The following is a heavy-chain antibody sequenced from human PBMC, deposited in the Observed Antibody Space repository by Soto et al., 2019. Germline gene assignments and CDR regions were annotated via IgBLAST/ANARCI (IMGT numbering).Heavy chain of an antibody. CDR2: IKHKSEGETT. D-gene: IGHD6-13*01. CDR3: ATWSYTVVWYPVDS. V-gene: IGHV3-15*05. J-gene: IGHJ4*02. Sequence: EVQLVESGGGLVKPGGSLRLSCAASGFTFSNAWLSWVRQAPGKGLEWVGRIKHKSEGETTDYAAPVKGRFTISRDDSKNTLYLQMSSLRTEDTAIYYCATWSYTVVWYPVDSWGQGTLVTVSS. CDR1: GFTFSNAW.